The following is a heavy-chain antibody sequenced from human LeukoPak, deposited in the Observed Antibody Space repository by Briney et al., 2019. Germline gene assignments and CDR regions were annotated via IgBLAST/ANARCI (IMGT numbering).Heavy chain of an antibody. CDR3: AGRKDFWSGYYGPSNWFDP. V-gene: IGHV4-59*08. D-gene: IGHD3-3*01. Sequence: SETLSLTCTVSGGSISSYYWSWIRQPPGKGLEWIGYIYYSGSTNYNPSLKSRVTISVDTSKNQFSLKLSSVTAADTAVYYCAGRKDFWSGYYGPSNWFDPWGQGTLVTVSS. CDR1: GGSISSYY. J-gene: IGHJ5*02. CDR2: IYYSGST.